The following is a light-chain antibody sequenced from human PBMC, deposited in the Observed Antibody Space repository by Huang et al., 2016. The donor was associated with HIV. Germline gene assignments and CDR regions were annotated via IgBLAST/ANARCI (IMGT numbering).Light chain of an antibody. J-gene: IGKJ2*01. CDR3: HQYGTSPYI. CDR1: QSIRSSY. V-gene: IGKV3-20*01. Sequence: ELVLTQSPGPLSLSPGARATLPCRVSQSIRSSYLAWYQQKPGQTPRLVIDEGSSRATGIPDRFSGTGSGTDFTLTISALEPEDFAVYYCHQYGTSPYIFGQGTKLEIK. CDR2: EGS.